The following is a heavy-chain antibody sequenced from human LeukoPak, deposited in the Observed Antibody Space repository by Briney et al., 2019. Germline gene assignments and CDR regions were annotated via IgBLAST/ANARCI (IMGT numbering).Heavy chain of an antibody. Sequence: GSSVKVSCKASGGTFSSYAISWVRQAPGQGLEWMGGIITIFGTANYAQKFQGRVTITTDESTSTAYMELSSLRSEDTAVYYCARDRPTTVTSNWFDPWGQGTLVTVSS. CDR2: IITIFGTA. J-gene: IGHJ5*02. CDR3: ARDRPTTVTSNWFDP. CDR1: GGTFSSYA. V-gene: IGHV1-69*05. D-gene: IGHD4-17*01.